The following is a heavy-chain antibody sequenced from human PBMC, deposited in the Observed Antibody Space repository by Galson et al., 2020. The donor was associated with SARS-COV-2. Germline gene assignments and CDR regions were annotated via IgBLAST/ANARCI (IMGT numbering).Heavy chain of an antibody. Sequence: SETLSLTCTVSGGSITTIHYYWAWIRQPPGQGLEWIGSIDYSGTTFFYNPSLKSRVTIAVDTSKNQFSLKLTSVTVADSAVYYCARMALHPNWFDPWGQGTLVTVSS. CDR1: GGSITTIHYY. J-gene: IGHJ5*02. CDR3: ARMALHPNWFDP. D-gene: IGHD4-4*01. V-gene: IGHV4-39*07. CDR2: IDYSGTTF.